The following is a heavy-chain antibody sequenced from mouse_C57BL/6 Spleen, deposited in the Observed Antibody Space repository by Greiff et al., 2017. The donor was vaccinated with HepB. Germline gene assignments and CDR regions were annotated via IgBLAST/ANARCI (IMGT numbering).Heavy chain of an antibody. CDR2: ISYDGSN. CDR1: GYSITSGYY. V-gene: IGHV3-6*01. CDR3: ARERLPIYAMDY. J-gene: IGHJ4*01. Sequence: EVQLQESGPGLVKPSQSLSLTCSVTGYSITSGYYWNWIRQFPGNKLEWMGYISYDGSNNYNPSLKNRISITRDTSKNQFFLKLNSVTTEDTATYYCARERLPIYAMDYWGQGTSVTVSS. D-gene: IGHD2-4*01.